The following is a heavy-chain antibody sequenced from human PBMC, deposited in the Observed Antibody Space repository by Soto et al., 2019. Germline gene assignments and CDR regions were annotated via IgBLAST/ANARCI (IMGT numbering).Heavy chain of an antibody. D-gene: IGHD3-3*01. V-gene: IGHV1-18*01. CDR2: ISAYNGNT. CDR1: GYTFTSYG. CDR3: ARDSPTSYYDFWTANWFDP. J-gene: IGHJ5*02. Sequence: ASVKVSCKASGYTFTSYGISWVRQAPGQGLEWMGWISAYNGNTNYAQKLQGRVTMTTDTSTSTAYMELRSLRFDDTAVYYCARDSPTSYYDFWTANWFDPWGQGTLVTVYS.